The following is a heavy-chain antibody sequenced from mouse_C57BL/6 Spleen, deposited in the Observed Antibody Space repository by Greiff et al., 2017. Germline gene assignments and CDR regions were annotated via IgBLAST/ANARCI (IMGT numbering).Heavy chain of an antibody. V-gene: IGHV5-6*01. Sequence: EVHLVESGGDLVKPGGSLKLSCAASGFTFSSYGMSWVRQTPDKRLEWVATISSGGSYTYYPDSVKGRFTISRDNAKNTLYLQMSSLKSEDTAMYYGASQVELLRGYFDYWGQGTTLTVSS. CDR3: ASQVELLRGYFDY. CDR1: GFTFSSYG. CDR2: ISSGGSYT. D-gene: IGHD1-1*01. J-gene: IGHJ2*01.